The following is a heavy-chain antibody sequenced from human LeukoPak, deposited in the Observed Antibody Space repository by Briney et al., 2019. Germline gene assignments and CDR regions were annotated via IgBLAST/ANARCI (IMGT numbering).Heavy chain of an antibody. Sequence: SETLSLTCTVSGGSLSSHYWSWIRQPPGKGLEWIGSIYYSGSTYYDPSLKSRVTISVDTSKNQFSLKLSSVTAADTAVYYCASGTGGFGELIPFGYWGQGTLVTVSS. V-gene: IGHV4-39*07. J-gene: IGHJ4*02. CDR3: ASGTGGFGELIPFGY. CDR1: GGSLSSHY. CDR2: IYYSGST. D-gene: IGHD3-10*01.